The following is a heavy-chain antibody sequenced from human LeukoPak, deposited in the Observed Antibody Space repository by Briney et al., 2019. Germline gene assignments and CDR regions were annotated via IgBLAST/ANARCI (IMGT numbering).Heavy chain of an antibody. J-gene: IGHJ3*02. CDR1: GFTVSSNY. Sequence: GGSLRLSCAASGFTVSSNYISWVRQAPGKGLEWVSYISSGSGSSIYYADSVKGRFSISRDNAKNSLYLQMNSLRDEDTAVYHCARDDSWAFDIWGQGTMVTVSS. D-gene: IGHD2-15*01. CDR2: ISSGSGSSI. V-gene: IGHV3-48*02. CDR3: ARDDSWAFDI.